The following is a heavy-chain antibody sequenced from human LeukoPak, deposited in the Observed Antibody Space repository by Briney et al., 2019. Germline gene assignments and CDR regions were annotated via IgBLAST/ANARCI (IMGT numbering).Heavy chain of an antibody. D-gene: IGHD6-19*01. CDR3: ARRLSPPYSWFDP. Sequence: PSETLSLTCTVSGGSISSYYWSWIRQPPGKGPEWIGYIYTSGSTNYNPSLKSRVTTSVDTSKNQFSLKLSSVTAADTAVYYCARRLSPPYSWFDPWGQGTLVTVSS. V-gene: IGHV4-4*09. CDR2: IYTSGST. CDR1: GGSISSYY. J-gene: IGHJ5*02.